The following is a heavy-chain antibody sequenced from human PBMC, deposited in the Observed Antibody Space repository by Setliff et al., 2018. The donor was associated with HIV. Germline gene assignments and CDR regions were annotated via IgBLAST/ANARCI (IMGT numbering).Heavy chain of an antibody. Sequence: QPGGSLRLSCAASGFRFRSYWMSWVRQAPGKGLESVANVKQDGTETLYVDSVKGRFTISRDNAKNSVHLQMNSLRVEDTAVYFCAVQGVLWGQGTQVTVSS. CDR1: GFRFRSYW. CDR2: VKQDGTET. CDR3: AVQGVL. V-gene: IGHV3-7*01. J-gene: IGHJ4*02. D-gene: IGHD6-6*01.